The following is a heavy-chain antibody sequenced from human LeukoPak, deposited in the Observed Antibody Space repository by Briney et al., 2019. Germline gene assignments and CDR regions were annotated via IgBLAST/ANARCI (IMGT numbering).Heavy chain of an antibody. J-gene: IGHJ4*02. CDR3: AKRGVVIRVILVGFHKEAYYFDS. CDR2: ISDSGGST. V-gene: IGHV3-23*01. D-gene: IGHD3-22*01. CDR1: GITLINHG. Sequence: GGSRRISRAVAGITLINHGMTWIRKDPRKGLEWDAGISDSGGSTNYADSVKGRFTISRDNPKNTLYLQMNSLRAEDTAVYFCAKRGVVIRVILVGFHKEAYYFDSWGQGALVTVSS.